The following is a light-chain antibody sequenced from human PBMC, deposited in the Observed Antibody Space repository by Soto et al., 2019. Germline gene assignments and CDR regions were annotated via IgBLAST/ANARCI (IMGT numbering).Light chain of an antibody. CDR3: CSYAGSSPWV. CDR2: DVN. Sequence: QSALTQPRSVSGSPGQSVTISCTGTSNDVGGYNYVSWYQHHPGKAPKLLISDVNKRPSGVPDRFSGSKSGNTASLIISGLQAEDEADYYCCSYAGSSPWVFGGGTKLTVL. V-gene: IGLV2-11*01. J-gene: IGLJ3*02. CDR1: SNDVGGYNY.